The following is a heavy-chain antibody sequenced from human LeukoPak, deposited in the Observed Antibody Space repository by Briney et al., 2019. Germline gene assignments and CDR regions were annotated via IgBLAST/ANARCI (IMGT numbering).Heavy chain of an antibody. V-gene: IGHV1-24*01. Sequence: ASVKVSCKVSGYTLTELSMHWVRQAPGKGLEWMGGFDPEDGETIYAQKFQGRVTMTEDTSTDTAYMELSSLRSEDTAVYYCATVSYSSGWPPRDVWGQGTTSPSP. CDR2: FDPEDGET. CDR1: GYTLTELS. J-gene: IGHJ6*02. CDR3: ATVSYSSGWPPRDV. D-gene: IGHD6-19*01.